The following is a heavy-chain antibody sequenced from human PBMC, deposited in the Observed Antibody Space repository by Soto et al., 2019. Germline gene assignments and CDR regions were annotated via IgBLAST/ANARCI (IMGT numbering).Heavy chain of an antibody. CDR2: IDPSDSYT. J-gene: IGHJ6*02. D-gene: IGHD2-15*01. Sequence: PGESLKISCKGSGYSFTSYWISWVRQMPGKGLEWMGRIDPSDSYTNYSPSFQGHVTISADKSISTAYLQWSSLKASDTAMYYCARSYRWSVLYYYGMDVWGQGTTVTVSS. CDR3: ARSYRWSVLYYYGMDV. V-gene: IGHV5-10-1*01. CDR1: GYSFTSYW.